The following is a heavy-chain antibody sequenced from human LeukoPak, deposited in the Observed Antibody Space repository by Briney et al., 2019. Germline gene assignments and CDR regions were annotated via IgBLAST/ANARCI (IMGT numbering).Heavy chain of an antibody. Sequence: SQTLSLTCAISGDSVSSNNAAWNWIRQSPSRGLEWLGRTYYRSKWYNDYAVSVKSRITINPDTSKNQFSLQLNSVTPEDTAVYYCARGSSSSWYGYYYGMDVWGQGTTVTVSS. D-gene: IGHD6-13*01. CDR1: GDSVSSNNAA. V-gene: IGHV6-1*01. CDR2: TYYRSKWYN. J-gene: IGHJ6*02. CDR3: ARGSSSSWYGYYYGMDV.